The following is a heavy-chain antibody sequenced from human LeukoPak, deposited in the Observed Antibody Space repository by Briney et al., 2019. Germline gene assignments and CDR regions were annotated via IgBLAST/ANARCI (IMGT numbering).Heavy chain of an antibody. CDR3: ARHPNYYDSNGFLQLDDLDY. V-gene: IGHV4-39*01. J-gene: IGHJ4*02. CDR2: IDYSGSA. D-gene: IGHD3-22*01. CDR1: GGSIITTSYY. Sequence: SETLSLTCTVSGGSIITTSYYWAWIRQPPGKGLEWIGSIDYSGSAYYNPSLKSRVTISVDTSRNQFSLKLTSVTAADTAVYYRARHPNYYDSNGFLQLDDLDYWGQGTLVTVAS.